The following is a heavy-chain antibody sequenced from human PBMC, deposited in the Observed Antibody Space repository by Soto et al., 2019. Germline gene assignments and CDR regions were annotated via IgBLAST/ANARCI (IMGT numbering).Heavy chain of an antibody. J-gene: IGHJ6*03. Sequence: EVQLAESGGGLAQPGGSLRLSCAASGFTLSGYAMDWVRQAPGKGLEYVSGISSNGVGTYYANSVQGRFTISRDNSKITVYLQMGSLRPEDMAVYYCARRARPDFYYMDVWGKGTTVTV. CDR3: ARRARPDFYYMDV. V-gene: IGHV3-64*01. CDR2: ISSNGVGT. D-gene: IGHD6-6*01. CDR1: GFTLSGYA.